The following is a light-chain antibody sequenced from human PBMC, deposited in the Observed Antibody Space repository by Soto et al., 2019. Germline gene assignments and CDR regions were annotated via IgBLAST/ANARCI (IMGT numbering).Light chain of an antibody. CDR2: DAS. CDR3: QQYNSYSAPPCT. J-gene: IGKJ2*02. CDR1: QSISSW. Sequence: DIQMTQSPSTLSASVGDRVTITCRASQSISSWLAWYQQKPGKAPKLLIYDASSLESGVPSRFSDSGSGTEFTLTISSLQPDDFATYYCQQYNSYSAPPCTFGQGTKLEIK. V-gene: IGKV1-5*01.